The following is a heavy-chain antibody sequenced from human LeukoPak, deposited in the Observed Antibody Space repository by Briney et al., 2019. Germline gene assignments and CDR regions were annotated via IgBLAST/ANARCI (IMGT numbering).Heavy chain of an antibody. J-gene: IGHJ4*02. V-gene: IGHV3-23*01. CDR2: ISRGGDRT. Sequence: GGSLRLSCAASGFPFSNYAMTWVRQAPGKGLEGVSGISRGGDRTYYADSVKGRFTISRDNSKNTLYLQMNSLRAEDTAVYYCAKDLGSSGWRLDYWGQGTMVTVSS. CDR1: GFPFSNYA. D-gene: IGHD6-19*01. CDR3: AKDLGSSGWRLDY.